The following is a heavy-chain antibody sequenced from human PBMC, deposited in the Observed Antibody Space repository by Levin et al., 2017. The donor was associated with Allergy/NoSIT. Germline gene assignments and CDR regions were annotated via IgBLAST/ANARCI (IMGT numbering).Heavy chain of an antibody. CDR1: GYTFTSYY. D-gene: IGHD1-14*01. J-gene: IGHJ2*01. Sequence: ASVKVSCKASGYTFTSYYMHWVRQAPGQGLEWMGIINPSGGSTSYAQKFQGRVTMTRDTSTSTVYMELSSLRSGDTAVYYCARDLAGTGGFDLWGRGTLVTVSS. CDR2: INPSGGST. CDR3: ARDLAGTGGFDL. V-gene: IGHV1-46*01.